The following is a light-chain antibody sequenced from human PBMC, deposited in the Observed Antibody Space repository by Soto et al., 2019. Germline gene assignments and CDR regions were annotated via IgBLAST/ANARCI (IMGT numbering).Light chain of an antibody. Sequence: DIQMTQSPSSLSASVGDRVTITCQASQDITNFLNWYQQKSGKAPKLLIYAASNLETGVPSRFSGGGSGTDFTFTISSLQPEDIATYYWQQYDRFPWTFGQGTKVEIK. CDR1: QDITNF. CDR2: AAS. V-gene: IGKV1-33*01. J-gene: IGKJ1*01. CDR3: QQYDRFPWT.